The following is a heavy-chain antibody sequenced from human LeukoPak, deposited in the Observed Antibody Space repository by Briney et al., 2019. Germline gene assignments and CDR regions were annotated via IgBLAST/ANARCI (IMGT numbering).Heavy chain of an antibody. CDR1: GGSISSGDYY. CDR3: ARGRGYYDYVWGSYRSEAIDH. V-gene: IGHV4-30-4*01. D-gene: IGHD3-16*02. CDR2: IYYSGST. J-gene: IGHJ4*02. Sequence: SETLSLTCTVSGGSISSGDYYWSWIRQPPGKGLEWIGYIYYSGSTYYNPSLKSRVTISVDTSKNQFSLKLSSVTAADTAVYYCARGRGYYDYVWGSYRSEAIDHWGQGTLVTVSS.